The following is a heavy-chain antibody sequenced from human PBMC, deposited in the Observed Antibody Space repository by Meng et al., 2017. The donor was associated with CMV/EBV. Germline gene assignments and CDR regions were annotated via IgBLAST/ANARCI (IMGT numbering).Heavy chain of an antibody. V-gene: IGHV3-30*02. CDR1: GFTFSSYG. D-gene: IGHD6-19*01. CDR3: AKDGPAREQWLVQVWYYYCGEDV. Sequence: GGSLSLSCAASGFTFSSYGMHCVRQAPGKGLEWVAFIRYDGSNKYYADSVKGRFTNSKDNSKNTLYLRKNSMRAEDTAVYYCAKDGPAREQWLVQVWYYYCGEDVWGQGTTVTVSS. CDR2: IRYDGSNK. J-gene: IGHJ6*02.